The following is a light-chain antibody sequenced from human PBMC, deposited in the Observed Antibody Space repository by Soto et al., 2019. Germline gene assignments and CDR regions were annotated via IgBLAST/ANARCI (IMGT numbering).Light chain of an antibody. CDR2: DAS. CDR3: QQYESYSPWT. J-gene: IGKJ1*01. Sequence: MQMNRSPSAGSAWIVDGGTSAGRASQSISSWLAWYQQKPGKAPKLLIYDASTLQSGVPSRYSGSGSGTEFTLTISNLQPDDFATYYCQQYESYSPWTFGQGAKVDIK. CDR1: QSISSW. V-gene: IGKV1-5*01.